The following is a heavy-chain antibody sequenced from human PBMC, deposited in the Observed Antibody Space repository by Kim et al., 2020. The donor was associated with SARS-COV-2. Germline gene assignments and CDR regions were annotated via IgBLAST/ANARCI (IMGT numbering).Heavy chain of an antibody. CDR3: ARGLGDYGSFDS. J-gene: IGHJ4*02. D-gene: IGHD4-17*01. V-gene: IGHV3-48*02. Sequence: GGSLRLSCAASGFTFSTYSMNWVRQAPGKGLEWVSYISSSGSAIYYADSVRGRFTISRDNAKNSLYLQMNSLRDEDTAVFYCARGLGDYGSFDSWGQGILVTVSS. CDR1: GFTFSTYS. CDR2: ISSSGSAI.